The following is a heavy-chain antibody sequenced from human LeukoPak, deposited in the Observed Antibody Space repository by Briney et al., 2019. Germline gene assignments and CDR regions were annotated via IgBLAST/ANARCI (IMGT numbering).Heavy chain of an antibody. D-gene: IGHD2-21*02. J-gene: IGHJ4*02. CDR1: GDSISKSSYY. CDR3: ATTCCGGDCYPAW. V-gene: IGHV4-39*01. CDR2: IYYSGTT. Sequence: SETLSLTCTVSGDSISKSSYYWGFIRQPPGKGLEWIGNIYYSGTTYYSPSLSSRVTISVDTSKNQFSLKLNSMTAADTAVYYCATTCCGGDCYPAWWGQGTLVTVSS.